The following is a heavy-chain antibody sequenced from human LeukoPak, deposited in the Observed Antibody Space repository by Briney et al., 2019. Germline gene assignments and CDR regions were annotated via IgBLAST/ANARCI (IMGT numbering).Heavy chain of an antibody. V-gene: IGHV1-2*02. Sequence: ASVKVSCKASGYTFTGYYMHWVRQAPGQGLEWMGWINPNSGGTNYAQKFQGRVTMTRGTSISTAYMELSRLRSDDTAVYYCARVVTTPGYYYYYYYMDVWGKGTTVTVSS. CDR3: ARVVTTPGYYYYYYYMDV. D-gene: IGHD4-17*01. J-gene: IGHJ6*03. CDR2: INPNSGGT. CDR1: GYTFTGYY.